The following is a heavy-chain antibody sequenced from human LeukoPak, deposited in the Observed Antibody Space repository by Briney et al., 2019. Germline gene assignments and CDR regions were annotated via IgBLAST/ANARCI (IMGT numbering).Heavy chain of an antibody. CDR2: ISWDGGST. CDR3: ATLATLLVATIQGDAFDI. J-gene: IGHJ3*02. Sequence: GGSLRLSCAASGFTFDDYTMHRVRQAPGKGLEWVSLISWDGGSTYYADSVKGRFTISRDNSKNSLYLQMNSLRTEDTALYYCATLATLLVATIQGDAFDIWGQGTMVTVSS. CDR1: GFTFDDYT. D-gene: IGHD5-12*01. V-gene: IGHV3-43*01.